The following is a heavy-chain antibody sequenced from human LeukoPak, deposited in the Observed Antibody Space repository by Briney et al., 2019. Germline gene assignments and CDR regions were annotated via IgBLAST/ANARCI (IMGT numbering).Heavy chain of an antibody. CDR2: ISGSGGST. Sequence: GGTLRLSCAASGFTFSSYGMSWVRQAPGKGLEWGSAISGSGGSTYYADSVKGRFTISRDNSKNTLYLQMNSMRAEDTAVYYCAKDRREGGSGWYFNYWGQGTLVTVSS. V-gene: IGHV3-23*01. CDR3: AKDRREGGSGWYFNY. CDR1: GFTFSSYG. J-gene: IGHJ4*02. D-gene: IGHD6-19*01.